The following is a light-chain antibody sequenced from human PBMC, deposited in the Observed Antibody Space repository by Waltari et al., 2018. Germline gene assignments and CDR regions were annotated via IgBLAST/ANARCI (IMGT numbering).Light chain of an antibody. CDR2: RAS. CDR3: QQYNNWPPGT. CDR1: QSIGTS. J-gene: IGKJ1*01. Sequence: ETVVTPSPATLSMSPGERPTLSCRTSQSIGTSLAWYQQRPGQAPRLLIYRASTRATGIPDRFSGSGSETEFTLTISSLQSEDIAVYYCQQYNNWPPGTFGQGTKVEI. V-gene: IGKV3-15*01.